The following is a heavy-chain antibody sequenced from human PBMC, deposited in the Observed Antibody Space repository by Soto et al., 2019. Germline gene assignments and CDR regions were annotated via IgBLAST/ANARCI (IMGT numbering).Heavy chain of an antibody. D-gene: IGHD6-19*01. V-gene: IGHV3-48*02. CDR3: AKGPHTNVGWPYYFES. J-gene: IGHJ4*02. CDR2: SSPRGDTI. CDR1: GFSLANYP. Sequence: VGSLRLSCVASGFSLANYPMNWVRQTPGKGLEWISYSSPRGDTIYYADSVEGRFTISRDNARNSLFLHMSSLRDEDSALYYCAKGPHTNVGWPYYFESWGQGVPVTVSS.